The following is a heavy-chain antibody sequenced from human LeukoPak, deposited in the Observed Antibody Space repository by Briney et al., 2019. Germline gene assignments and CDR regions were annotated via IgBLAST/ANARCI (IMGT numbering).Heavy chain of an antibody. CDR1: GYTFTGYY. J-gene: IGHJ4*02. CDR2: INPNSGGT. V-gene: IGHV1-2*02. CDR3: ARGLGYYDFLAGFY. D-gene: IGHD3-9*01. Sequence: ASVKVSCKASGYTFTGYYMHWVRQAPGQGLEWMGWINPNSGGTNYAQKFQGRVTMTRDTSISTAYMELSRLRSDDTAVYYCARGLGYYDFLAGFYWGQGTLATVSS.